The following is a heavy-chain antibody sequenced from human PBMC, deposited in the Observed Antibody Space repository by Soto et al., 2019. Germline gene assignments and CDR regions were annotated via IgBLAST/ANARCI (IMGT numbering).Heavy chain of an antibody. CDR2: IYYSGST. Sequence: SETLSLTCTVSGGSISSGDYYWSWIRQPPGKGLEWIGYIYYSGSTYYNPSLKSRVTISVDTSRNQFSLKLSSVTAADTAVYYCARDGDNGGNSWFDPWGQGTLVTVSS. D-gene: IGHD2-21*02. J-gene: IGHJ5*02. CDR1: GGSISSGDYY. CDR3: ARDGDNGGNSWFDP. V-gene: IGHV4-30-4*01.